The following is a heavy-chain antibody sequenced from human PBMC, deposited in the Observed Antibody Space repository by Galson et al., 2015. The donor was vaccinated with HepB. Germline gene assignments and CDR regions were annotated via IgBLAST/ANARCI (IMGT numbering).Heavy chain of an antibody. V-gene: IGHV3-48*04. Sequence: SLRLSCAASGFTFSSYSMNWVRQAPGKGLEWVSYISSSGSTIYYADSVKGRFTISRDNAKNSLYLQMNSLRAEDTAVYYCARVNLKGYYYYYYDMDVWGQGTTVTVSS. CDR1: GFTFSSYS. CDR2: ISSSGSTI. J-gene: IGHJ6*02. CDR3: ARVNLKGYYYYYYDMDV.